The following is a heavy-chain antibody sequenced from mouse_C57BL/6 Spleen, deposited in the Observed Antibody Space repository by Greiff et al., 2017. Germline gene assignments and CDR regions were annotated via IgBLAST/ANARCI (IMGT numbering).Heavy chain of an antibody. D-gene: IGHD2-4*01. CDR2: INPYNGGT. Sequence: EVHLVESGPVLVKPGASVKMSCKASGYTFTDYYMNWVKQSPGKSLEWIGVINPYNGGTSYNQKFKGKATLTVDKSSSTAYMELNSLPSEDSAVYYCARGDYYYDGFAYWGQGPLVTVSA. V-gene: IGHV1-19*01. CDR1: GYTFTDYY. J-gene: IGHJ3*01. CDR3: ARGDYYYDGFAY.